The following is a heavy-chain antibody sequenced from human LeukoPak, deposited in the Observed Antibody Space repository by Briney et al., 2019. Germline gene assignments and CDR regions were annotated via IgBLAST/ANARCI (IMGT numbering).Heavy chain of an antibody. CDR1: GFTFSSYW. D-gene: IGHD1-26*01. V-gene: IGHV3-74*01. J-gene: IGHJ4*02. Sequence: PGGSLRLSCAASGFTFSSYWIHWVRQAPGKGLVWVSRIKTDGSITSYADSVKDRFTISRDNAKNTLYVQMNSLRVEDTAVYYCARVATGSYHFDYWGQGTLVTVSS. CDR2: IKTDGSIT. CDR3: ARVATGSYHFDY.